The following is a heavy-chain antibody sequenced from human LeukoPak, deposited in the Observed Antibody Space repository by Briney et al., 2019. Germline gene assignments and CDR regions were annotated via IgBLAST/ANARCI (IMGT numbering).Heavy chain of an antibody. CDR2: ISSSSAYI. CDR1: GFTFSDYY. D-gene: IGHD4-17*01. Sequence: GGSLRLSCSATGFTFSDYYMSWIRQAPGKGLEWVSYISSSSAYINYADSVKGRFTISRHNAKNSLFLQMNSLRAEDTAVYYCARDPYPTTSGYGLDVWGQGTTVTVSS. CDR3: ARDPYPTTSGYGLDV. J-gene: IGHJ6*02. V-gene: IGHV3-11*06.